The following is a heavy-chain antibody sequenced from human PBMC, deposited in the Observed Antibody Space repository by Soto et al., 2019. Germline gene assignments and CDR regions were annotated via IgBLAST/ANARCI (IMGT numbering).Heavy chain of an antibody. V-gene: IGHV3-33*01. Sequence: GGSLRLSCAASEFIFSSYGMHWVRQAPGKGLEWVAVIWNDGSDKYYADSVRGRFTISRDNSKNTLYLQMSSLRAEDTAVYYCAREVVGTYYYYAMDVWGQGTTVTVSS. CDR1: EFIFSSYG. D-gene: IGHD1-26*01. CDR3: AREVVGTYYYYAMDV. CDR2: IWNDGSDK. J-gene: IGHJ6*02.